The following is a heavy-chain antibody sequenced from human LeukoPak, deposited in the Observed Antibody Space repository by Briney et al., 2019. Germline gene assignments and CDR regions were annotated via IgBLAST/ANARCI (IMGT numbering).Heavy chain of an antibody. Sequence: GGSLRLSCAASGFTFSDYYMSWLRQAPGKGLEWVSYISSDSNTIYYADSVKGRFTISRDNSKNTLYLQLNSLRVEDTAVYYCAKNRGAGSHYYCHMNVWGKGTTVTVSS. CDR3: AKNRGAGSHYYCHMNV. D-gene: IGHD1-26*01. CDR1: GFTFSDYY. V-gene: IGHV3-11*01. J-gene: IGHJ6*03. CDR2: ISSDSNTI.